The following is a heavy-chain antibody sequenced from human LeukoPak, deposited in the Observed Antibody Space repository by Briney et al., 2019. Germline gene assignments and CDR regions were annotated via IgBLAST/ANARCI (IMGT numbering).Heavy chain of an antibody. J-gene: IGHJ3*02. CDR1: GFTFSSYA. D-gene: IGHD5-12*01. CDR3: ARDYSIIVATMNTMHDAFDI. CDR2: ISYDGSNK. Sequence: PGGSLRLSCAASGFTFSSYAMHWVRQAPGKGLEWVAVISYDGSNKYYADSVKGRFTISRDNSKNTLYLQMNSLRAEDTAVYYCARDYSIIVATMNTMHDAFDIWGQGTMVTVSS. V-gene: IGHV3-30-3*01.